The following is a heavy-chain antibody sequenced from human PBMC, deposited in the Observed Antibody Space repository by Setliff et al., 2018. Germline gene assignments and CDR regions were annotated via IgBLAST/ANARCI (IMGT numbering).Heavy chain of an antibody. V-gene: IGHV1-69*13. D-gene: IGHD3-3*01. CDR2: IIPIFATA. J-gene: IGHJ4*02. CDR1: GGTFSTYA. CDR3: ARALVPSSYYSPLDY. Sequence: SVKVSCKASGGTFSTYAISWVRQAPGQGLEWMGGIIPIFATANYAQKFQGRVTITADESTSTAYMELSSLRSEGTAVYYCARALVPSSYYSPLDYWGQGTLVTVSS.